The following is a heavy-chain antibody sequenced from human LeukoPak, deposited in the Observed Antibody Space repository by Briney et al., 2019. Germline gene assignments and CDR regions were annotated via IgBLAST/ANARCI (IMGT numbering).Heavy chain of an antibody. CDR3: ARGQPPTYYYDSSGYSTGHDAFDI. CDR2: INHSGST. J-gene: IGHJ3*02. CDR1: GGSFSGYY. V-gene: IGHV4-34*01. Sequence: PETLSLTCAVYGGSFSGYYWSWIRQPPGKGLEWIGEINHSGSTNYNPSLKSRVTISVDTSKNQFSLKLSSVTAADTAVYYCARGQPPTYYYDSSGYSTGHDAFDIWGQGTMVTVSS. D-gene: IGHD3-22*01.